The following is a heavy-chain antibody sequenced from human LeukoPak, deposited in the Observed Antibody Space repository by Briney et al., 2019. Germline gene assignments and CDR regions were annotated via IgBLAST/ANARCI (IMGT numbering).Heavy chain of an antibody. CDR3: ARGDYDLLTGYYTHFDY. CDR1: DGSVSGYY. Sequence: SETLSLTCTVSDGSVSGYYWTWIRQPAGRGLEWIGYIYYSGNTNYNPSLKSRLTMSVDTSKNQFSLKLSSVTAADTAAYYCARGDYDLLTGYYTHFDYWGQGTLVTVSS. D-gene: IGHD3-9*01. CDR2: IYYSGNT. V-gene: IGHV4-59*02. J-gene: IGHJ4*02.